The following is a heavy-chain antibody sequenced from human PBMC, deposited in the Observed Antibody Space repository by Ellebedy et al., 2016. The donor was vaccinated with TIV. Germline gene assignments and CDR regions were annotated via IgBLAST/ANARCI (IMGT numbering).Heavy chain of an antibody. D-gene: IGHD3-16*02. V-gene: IGHV1-18*04. CDR2: IAPYNGNT. CDR1: GYTFINYG. CDR3: ARDSSMMTFGGVIVNYYYSGLDV. J-gene: IGHJ6*02. Sequence: AASVKVSCKASGYTFINYGISWVRQAPGQGLEWMGWIAPYNGNTNYAQKLQGRVTMTTDTSTSTAYMELRSLRSDDTAVYYCARDSSMMTFGGVIVNYYYSGLDVWGQGTTVTVSS.